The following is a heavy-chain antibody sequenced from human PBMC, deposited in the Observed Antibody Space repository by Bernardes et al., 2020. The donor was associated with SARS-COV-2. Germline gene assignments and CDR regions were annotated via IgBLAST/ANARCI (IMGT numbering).Heavy chain of an antibody. CDR2: INPNSGGT. Sequence: ASVKVSCKASGYTFTGYYMHWVRQAPGQGLEWMGWINPNSGGTNYAQKFQGRVTMTRDTSISTAYMELSRLRSDDTAVYYCARDLGYTIFGVVIEDAFDIWGQVTMVTDSS. CDR1: GYTFTGYY. V-gene: IGHV1-2*02. D-gene: IGHD3-3*01. CDR3: ARDLGYTIFGVVIEDAFDI. J-gene: IGHJ3*02.